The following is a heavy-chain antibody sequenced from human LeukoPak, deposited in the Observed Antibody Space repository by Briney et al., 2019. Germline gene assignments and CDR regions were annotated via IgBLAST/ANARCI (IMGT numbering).Heavy chain of an antibody. J-gene: IGHJ5*02. D-gene: IGHD2-2*01. CDR1: GGSFSGYY. V-gene: IGHV4-34*01. CDR2: SAHSGST. Sequence: SETLSLTCAVYGGSFSGYYWSWISQPPGRGLEWIGESAHSGSTKYNPSLKSRVTISVDASKHQFSLKLTSVTAADTAVYYCARGGVVVPAAIEHNWFDPWGQGTLVTVSS. CDR3: ARGGVVVPAAIEHNWFDP.